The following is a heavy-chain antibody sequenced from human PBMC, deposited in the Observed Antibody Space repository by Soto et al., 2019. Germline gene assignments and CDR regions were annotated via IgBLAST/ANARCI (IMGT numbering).Heavy chain of an antibody. CDR2: INAGNGNT. CDR1: GYTFTSYA. D-gene: IGHD3-10*01. J-gene: IGHJ4*02. CDR3: ARSRFGELLLDY. Sequence: QVQLVQSGAEEKKPGASVKVSCKASGYTFTSYAMHWVRQAPGQRLEWMGWINAGNGNTKYSQKFQGRVTITGDTTASTAYMELSGMRYEDTAVYYCARSRFGELLLDYWGQGTLVTVSS. V-gene: IGHV1-3*05.